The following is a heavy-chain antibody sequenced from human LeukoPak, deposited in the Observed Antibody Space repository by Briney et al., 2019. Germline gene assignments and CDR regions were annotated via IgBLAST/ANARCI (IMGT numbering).Heavy chain of an antibody. CDR2: IYYSGST. CDR1: GGSISSYY. J-gene: IGHJ4*02. V-gene: IGHV4-59*12. Sequence: SETLSLTCTVSGGSISSYYWSWIRQPPGKGLEWIGYIYYSGSTNYNPSLKSRVTISVDTSKNQFSLKLSSVTAADTAVYYCARGYGSGSYYNYWGQGTLVTVSS. D-gene: IGHD3-10*01. CDR3: ARGYGSGSYYNY.